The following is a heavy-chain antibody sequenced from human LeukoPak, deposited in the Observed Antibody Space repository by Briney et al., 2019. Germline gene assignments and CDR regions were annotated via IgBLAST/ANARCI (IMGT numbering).Heavy chain of an antibody. D-gene: IGHD3-10*01. J-gene: IGHJ4*02. CDR3: ARPCGFGELEAFDY. CDR2: INPNSGGT. Sequence: ASVKVSCKASGYTFTGYYMHWVRRAPGQGLEWMGWINPNSGGTNYAQKFQGRVTMTRGTSISTAYMELSRLRSDDTAVYYCARPCGFGELEAFDYWGQGTLVTVSS. CDR1: GYTFTGYY. V-gene: IGHV1-2*02.